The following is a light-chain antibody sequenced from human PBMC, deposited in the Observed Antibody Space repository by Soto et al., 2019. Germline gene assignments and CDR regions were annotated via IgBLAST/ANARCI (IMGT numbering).Light chain of an antibody. CDR3: LQFDKRLI. Sequence: DIQMTQSPSSLSASVGDRVTITCQASQDISNSLNWYQQKPGKAPKVLIYDASKLEKGVPSRFSGSVSGTHFTFSISILQPEDFATSYCLQFDKRLIFGQGTTVEI. CDR1: QDISNS. V-gene: IGKV1-33*01. J-gene: IGKJ2*01. CDR2: DAS.